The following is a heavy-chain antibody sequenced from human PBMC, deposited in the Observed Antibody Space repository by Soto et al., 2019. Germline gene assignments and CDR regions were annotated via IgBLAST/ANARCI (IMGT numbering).Heavy chain of an antibody. Sequence: PGESLKISCKGSGYSFTSYWISWVRQMPGKGLEWMGRIDPSDSYTNYSPSFQGHVTISADKSISTAYLQWSSLKASDTAMYYCARRSSSSPGYYYYYGMDVWGQGTTVTVSS. J-gene: IGHJ6*02. CDR3: ARRSSSSPGYYYYYGMDV. CDR2: IDPSDSYT. D-gene: IGHD6-13*01. V-gene: IGHV5-10-1*01. CDR1: GYSFTSYW.